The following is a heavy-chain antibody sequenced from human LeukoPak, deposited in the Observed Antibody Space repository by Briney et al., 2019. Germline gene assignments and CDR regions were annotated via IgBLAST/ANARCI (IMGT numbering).Heavy chain of an antibody. CDR3: AVEGATSGY. J-gene: IGHJ4*02. V-gene: IGHV3-33*03. D-gene: IGHD1-26*01. CDR2: IWFDGSKT. CDR1: GFIFTNYG. Sequence: GTSLRLSCAASGFIFTNYGMNWVRQAPGKGLEWVAVIWFDGSKTFYADSVKGRFTISRDNAKNSLYLQMNSLRAEDTAVYYCAVEGATSGYWGQGTLVTVSS.